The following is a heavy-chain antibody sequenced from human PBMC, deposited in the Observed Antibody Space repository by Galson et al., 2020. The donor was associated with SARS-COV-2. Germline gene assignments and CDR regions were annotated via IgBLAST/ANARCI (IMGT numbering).Heavy chain of an antibody. D-gene: IGHD2-8*01. CDR1: VFTFSDYY. Sequence: GESLKISFAASVFTFSDYYMSWVRQAPGKRQAWVSLLHSGVTTYYADSVKGRFTISRDNSKNTLYLQMNSLRAEDTAVYYCARYLMEMGLDYWGQGTLVTVSS. CDR2: LHSGVTT. J-gene: IGHJ4*02. V-gene: IGHV3-53*01. CDR3: ARYLMEMGLDY.